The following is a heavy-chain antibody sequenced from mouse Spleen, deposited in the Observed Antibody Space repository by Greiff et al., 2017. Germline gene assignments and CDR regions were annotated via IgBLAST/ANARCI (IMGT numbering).Heavy chain of an antibody. V-gene: IGHV5-6-2*01. CDR2: INSNGGST. Sequence: EVQLVESGGGLVKLGGSLKLSCAASGFTFSSYYMSWVRQTPEKRLELVAAINSNGGSTYYPDTVKGRFTISRDNAKNTLYLQMSSLKSEDAALYYCARHGDYGSSYDYFDYWGQGTTLTVSS. J-gene: IGHJ2*01. D-gene: IGHD1-1*01. CDR3: ARHGDYGSSYDYFDY. CDR1: GFTFSSYY.